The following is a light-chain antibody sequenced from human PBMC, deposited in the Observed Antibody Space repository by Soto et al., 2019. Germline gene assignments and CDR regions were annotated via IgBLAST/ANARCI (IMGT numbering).Light chain of an antibody. CDR3: QQYASSPWT. J-gene: IGKJ1*01. CDR2: GAS. Sequence: EIVLTQSPGTLSLSPGERATISCRASQSVTSNYLAWYQQKPGQAPSLLIYGASARAAGIPDRFSGSGTGTDFALTISGLEPEDFAVYFCQQYASSPWTFGQGTKVEIK. V-gene: IGKV3-20*01. CDR1: QSVTSNY.